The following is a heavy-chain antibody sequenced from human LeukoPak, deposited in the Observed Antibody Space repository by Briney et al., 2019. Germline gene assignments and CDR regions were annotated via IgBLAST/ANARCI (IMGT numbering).Heavy chain of an antibody. V-gene: IGHV3-30*04. CDR3: ARDPLGSPTYYFDY. J-gene: IGHJ4*02. CDR1: GFTFSSYA. Sequence: GGSLRLSCAASGFTFSSYAMHWVRQAPGKGLEWVAVISYGGSNKYYADSVKGRFTISRDNSKNTLYLQMNSLRAEDTAVYYCARDPLGSPTYYFDYWGQGTLVTVSS. CDR2: ISYGGSNK. D-gene: IGHD7-27*01.